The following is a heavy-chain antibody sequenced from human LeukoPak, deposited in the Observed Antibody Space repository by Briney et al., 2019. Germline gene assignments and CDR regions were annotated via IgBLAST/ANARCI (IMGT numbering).Heavy chain of an antibody. Sequence: SETLSLTCTVSGGSISSYYWSWIRQPPGKGLEWIGYIYYSGSTNYNPSLKSRVTISVDTSKNQFSLKLSSVTAADTAVYYCARILTTPDAFDIWGQGTMVTVSS. CDR3: ARILTTPDAFDI. CDR2: IYYSGST. D-gene: IGHD4-17*01. J-gene: IGHJ3*02. CDR1: GGSISSYY. V-gene: IGHV4-59*08.